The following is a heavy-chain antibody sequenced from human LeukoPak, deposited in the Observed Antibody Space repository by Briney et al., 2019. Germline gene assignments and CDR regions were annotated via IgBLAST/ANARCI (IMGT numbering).Heavy chain of an antibody. CDR3: AKDLAGSGSYSFDY. D-gene: IGHD1-26*01. J-gene: IGHJ4*02. Sequence: PGGSLRLSCAASGFTFRNHGMSWVRQAPGKGLEWVSSVTTSGYNTYYADSVKGRFTISRDNSKNTLYLQMNSLRAEDTAVYYCAKDLAGSGSYSFDYWGQGTLVTVSS. CDR2: VTTSGYNT. CDR1: GFTFRNHG. V-gene: IGHV3-23*01.